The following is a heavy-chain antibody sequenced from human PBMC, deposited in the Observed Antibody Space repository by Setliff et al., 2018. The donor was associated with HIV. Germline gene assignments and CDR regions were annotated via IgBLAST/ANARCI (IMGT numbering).Heavy chain of an antibody. CDR3: ARAHLTTAHNWFDP. V-gene: IGHV4-59*11. CDR1: GGSISSHY. CDR2: IYYSGST. Sequence: SETLSLTCTVSGGSISSHYWSWIRQPPGKGLEWIGSIYYSGSTNYNPSLKSRVTISVDTSKNQFSLKLSSVTAADTAVYYCARAHLTTAHNWFDPWGRGTLVTVSS. D-gene: IGHD4-4*01. J-gene: IGHJ5*02.